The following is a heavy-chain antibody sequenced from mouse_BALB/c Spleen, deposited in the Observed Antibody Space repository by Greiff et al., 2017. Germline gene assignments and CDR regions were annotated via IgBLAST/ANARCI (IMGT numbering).Heavy chain of an antibody. Sequence: VQLQQSGAELAKPGASVKMSCKASGYTFTSYWMHWVKQRPGQGLEWIGYINPSTGYTEYNQKFKDKATLTADKSSSTAYMQLSSLTSEDSAVYYCARGVRGLFAYWGQGTLVTVSA. D-gene: IGHD2-14*01. CDR3: ARGVRGLFAY. V-gene: IGHV1-7*01. CDR1: GYTFTSYW. CDR2: INPSTGYT. J-gene: IGHJ3*01.